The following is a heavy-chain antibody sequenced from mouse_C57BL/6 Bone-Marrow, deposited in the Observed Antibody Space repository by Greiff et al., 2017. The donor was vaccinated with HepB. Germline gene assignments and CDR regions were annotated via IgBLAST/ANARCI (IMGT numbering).Heavy chain of an antibody. J-gene: IGHJ3*01. CDR2: ISDGGSYT. CDR1: GFTFSSYA. Sequence: DVHLVESGGGLVKPGGSLKLSCAASGFTFSSYAMSWVRQTPEKRLEWVATISDGGSYTYYPDNVKGRFTISRDNAKNNLYLQMSHLKSEDTAMYYCASPSTMVTTGAYWGQGTLVTVSA. D-gene: IGHD2-2*01. V-gene: IGHV5-4*01. CDR3: ASPSTMVTTGAY.